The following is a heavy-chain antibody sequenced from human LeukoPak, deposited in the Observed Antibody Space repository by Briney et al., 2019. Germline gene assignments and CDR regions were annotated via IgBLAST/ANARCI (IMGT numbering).Heavy chain of an antibody. D-gene: IGHD2-2*02. CDR1: GGSISSGSYY. CDR3: SRWAEGRPAAIGPSWPNDAFDI. CDR2: IYTSGST. J-gene: IGHJ3*02. V-gene: IGHV4-61*02. Sequence: SQTLSLTCTVSGGSISSGSYYWSWIRQPAGKGLEWIGRIYTSGSTTYNPSLKSRVTISVDTSKNQFSLKLSSVTAADTALYNCSRWAEGRPAAIGPSWPNDAFDIWGQGTMVTVSS.